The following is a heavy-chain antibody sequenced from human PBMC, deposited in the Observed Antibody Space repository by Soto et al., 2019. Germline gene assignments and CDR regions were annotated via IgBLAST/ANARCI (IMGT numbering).Heavy chain of an antibody. J-gene: IGHJ4*02. CDR3: ARDIGRPMVRGVIPPPYFDY. D-gene: IGHD3-10*01. CDR1: GFTFSSYA. Sequence: GGSLRLSCTASGFTFSSYAMHWVRQAPGKGLEYVSAISSNGGSTYYANSVKGRFTISRDNSKNTLYLQMGSLRAEDMAVYYCARDIGRPMVRGVIPPPYFDYWGQGTLVTVSS. V-gene: IGHV3-64*01. CDR2: ISSNGGST.